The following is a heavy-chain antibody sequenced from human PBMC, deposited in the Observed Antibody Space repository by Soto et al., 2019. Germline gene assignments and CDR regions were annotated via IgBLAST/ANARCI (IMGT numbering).Heavy chain of an antibody. J-gene: IGHJ6*02. CDR3: ARDLYGGKGTYYYYYGMDV. V-gene: IGHV4-30-4*01. D-gene: IGHD2-15*01. CDR1: GGSISSGDYY. CDR2: IYYSGST. Sequence: SETLSLTCTVSGGSISSGDYYWSWIRQPPGKGLEWIGYIYYSGSTYYNPSLKSRVTISVDTSKNQFSLKLSSLTSADTAVYFFARDLYGGKGTYYYYYGMDVWGQGTTVTVSS.